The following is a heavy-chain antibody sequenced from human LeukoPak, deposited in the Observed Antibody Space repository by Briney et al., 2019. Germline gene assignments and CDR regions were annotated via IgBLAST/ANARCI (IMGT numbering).Heavy chain of an antibody. J-gene: IGHJ4*02. CDR3: ARGVYAYDY. CDR2: IKEDESEK. D-gene: IGHD2-8*01. Sequence: GSLRLSCVASGFTFSSYWMSWVRQAPGKGLEWVAKIKEDESEKYYVDSVKGRFTIPRDNAKNSVYLQMNSLRAEDTALYYCARGVYAYDYWGQGTLVTVSS. V-gene: IGHV3-7*01. CDR1: GFTFSSYW.